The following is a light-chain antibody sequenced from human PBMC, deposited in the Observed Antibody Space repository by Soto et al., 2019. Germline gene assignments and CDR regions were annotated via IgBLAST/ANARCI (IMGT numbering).Light chain of an antibody. CDR3: QHYYSFSRA. Sequence: DIQMTQSPSTLSASVGDRVTITCRASQSVSQWLAWYQQKPGKAPNLLIYEASSLVSGVPSRFSGSGSGTDFTLTLSSLQPDDFATYYCQHYYSFSRAFGQGTKVEVK. CDR2: EAS. V-gene: IGKV1-5*01. J-gene: IGKJ1*01. CDR1: QSVSQW.